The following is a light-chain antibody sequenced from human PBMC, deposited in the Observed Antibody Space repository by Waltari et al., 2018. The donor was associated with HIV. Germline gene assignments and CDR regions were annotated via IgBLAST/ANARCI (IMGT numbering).Light chain of an antibody. CDR1: TSTIGTTH. Sequence: QSVLTQPPSASGTPRQRAPISCSGTTSTIGTTHVTWYQPLPGTAPKLLIFSDDQRPSGVPGRFSGSKSGTSASLTISGLQSEDEGDYYCAAWDDSLSEPYVLFGGGTRLTVL. V-gene: IGLV1-44*01. J-gene: IGLJ2*01. CDR3: AAWDDSLSEPYVL. CDR2: SDD.